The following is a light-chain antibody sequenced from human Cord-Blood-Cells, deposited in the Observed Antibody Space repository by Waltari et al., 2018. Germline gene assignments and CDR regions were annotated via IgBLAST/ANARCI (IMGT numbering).Light chain of an antibody. V-gene: IGKV3-11*01. CDR2: DAP. Sequence: EIVLTQSPATLSLSPGERATLSCRASQSVSSYLAWYQPKPGQAPRLLIYDAPNRATGIPARFSGSGSGTDFTLTISSLEPEDFAVYYCQQRSNWPPWTFGQGTKVEIK. CDR3: QQRSNWPPWT. J-gene: IGKJ1*01. CDR1: QSVSSY.